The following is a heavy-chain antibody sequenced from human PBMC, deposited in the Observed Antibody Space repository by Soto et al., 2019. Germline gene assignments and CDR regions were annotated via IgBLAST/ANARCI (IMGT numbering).Heavy chain of an antibody. CDR1: GGSINTFY. CDR2: IFSSGST. J-gene: IGHJ4*02. CDR3: AREGXYSAYNFAHGIQLWSFDF. V-gene: IGHV4-4*07. D-gene: IGHD5-12*01. Sequence: PSETLSLTCTVSGGSINTFYWSWVRQPAGKGLEWIGRIFSSGSTSFNPSLESRVAMSVDTSKNHFSLNLSSVTAADMAVYYCAREGXYSAYNFAHGIQLWSFDFWGQGALVTV.